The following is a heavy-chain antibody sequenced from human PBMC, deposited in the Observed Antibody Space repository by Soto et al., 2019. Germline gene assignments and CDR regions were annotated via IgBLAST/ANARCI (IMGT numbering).Heavy chain of an antibody. CDR1: GYTFTEYY. CDR3: ARDPIGGGAPYYFDY. D-gene: IGHD3-16*01. Sequence: QVQLVQSGAGVKKPGASVQVSCKASGYTFTEYYLYWVRQAPGQGPEWLGGINTRPGDTNTAQKFQGRVTMTREMSLTTAYMELHRLTSDDTAVYYCARDPIGGGAPYYFDYWGQGSLVTVSS. CDR2: INTRPGDT. V-gene: IGHV1-2*02. J-gene: IGHJ4*02.